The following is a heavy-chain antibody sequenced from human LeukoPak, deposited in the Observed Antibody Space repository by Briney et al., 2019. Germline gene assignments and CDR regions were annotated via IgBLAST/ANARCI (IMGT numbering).Heavy chain of an antibody. CDR2: INHSGST. CDR3: ARRGGSYSSSWYRRGWYFDY. V-gene: IGHV4-34*01. Sequence: PSETLSLTCAVYGGSFSGYYWSWIRQPPGKGLEWIGEINHSGSTNYNPSLKSRVTISVDTSKNQFSLKLSSVTAADTAVYYCARRGGSYSSSWYRRGWYFDYWGQGTLVTVSS. D-gene: IGHD6-13*01. J-gene: IGHJ4*02. CDR1: GGSFSGYY.